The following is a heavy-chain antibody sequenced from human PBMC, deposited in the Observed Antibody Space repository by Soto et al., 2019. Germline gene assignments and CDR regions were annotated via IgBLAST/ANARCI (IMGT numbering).Heavy chain of an antibody. CDR1: GFTFSGYW. CDR2: INRDGSEE. CDR3: ARDPGPRSASIRGLGWFDP. Sequence: EMLLVESGGGLVQPGGSLRLSCVASGFTFSGYWMSWFRQAPGKVLEWVANINRDGSEEHYVDSVKGRFTISRDNAKNSVYLQMDRLRGAASAVYYCARDPGPRSASIRGLGWFDPLGQGTLVTVSS. D-gene: IGHD2-2*01. V-gene: IGHV3-7*03. J-gene: IGHJ5*02.